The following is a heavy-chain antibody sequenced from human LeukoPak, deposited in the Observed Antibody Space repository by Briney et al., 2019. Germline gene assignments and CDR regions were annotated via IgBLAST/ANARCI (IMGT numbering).Heavy chain of an antibody. CDR3: ARSPHCTGGSCYHYYCYGLDV. J-gene: IGHJ6*02. CDR1: GASVSSDY. V-gene: IGHV4-59*08. CDR2: VYCSGST. Sequence: PSETLSLTCTVSGASVSSDYWSWIRQPPGKGLEWIGYVYCSGSTKYNSSPKSRVTISVDTSKNQFSLKLSSVTAADTAVYYCARSPHCTGGSCYHYYCYGLDVWGQGTTVTVSS. D-gene: IGHD2-15*01.